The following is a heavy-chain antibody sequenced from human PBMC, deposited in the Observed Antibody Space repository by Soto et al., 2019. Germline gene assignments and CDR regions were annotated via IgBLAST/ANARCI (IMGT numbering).Heavy chain of an antibody. D-gene: IGHD4-17*01. CDR2: ISYDGTNK. J-gene: IGHJ3*02. V-gene: IGHV3-30-3*01. CDR1: GFTFSSYA. CDR3: ARMTTVTTAPGLDI. Sequence: GGSLRLSCAASGFTFSSYAMHCVRQAPGKGLGWVAVISYDGTNKYYAEPVKGRFTIDRDNSNNTLYLQMNSLSAEDTAVYYCARMTTVTTAPGLDIWGQGTMVTVSS.